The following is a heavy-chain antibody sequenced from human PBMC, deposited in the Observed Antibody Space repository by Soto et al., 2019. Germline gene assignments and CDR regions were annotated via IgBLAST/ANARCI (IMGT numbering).Heavy chain of an antibody. J-gene: IGHJ3*02. CDR2: IIPILDIR. D-gene: IGHD1-7*01. V-gene: IGHV1-69*02. CDR3: ASGSRANSDSTPGAFDI. CDR1: GGTFSSYT. Sequence: QVQLVQSGAEVKKPGSSVKVSCKASGGTFSSYTISWVRQAPGQGLEWMGRIIPILDIRIYAQKCQSRVTITADKSTTTAYMELSSLTSEDTAVYYCASGSRANSDSTPGAFDIWGQGTMVTVSS.